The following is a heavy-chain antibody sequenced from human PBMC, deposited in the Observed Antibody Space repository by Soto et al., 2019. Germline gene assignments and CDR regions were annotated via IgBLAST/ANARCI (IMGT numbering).Heavy chain of an antibody. J-gene: IGHJ4*02. D-gene: IGHD2-2*01. CDR2: ISGSVGST. CDR3: ARHHCSSSTCVKFFEH. Sequence: GGSLRLSCAASGFTFASHAMSWVRQAPGKGLEWVSSISGSVGSTYYADSVKGRFSISRDNSRNTLYLQMNSLRTEDTAVYYCARHHCSSSTCVKFFEHWGPGTLVTVSS. CDR1: GFTFASHA. V-gene: IGHV3-23*01.